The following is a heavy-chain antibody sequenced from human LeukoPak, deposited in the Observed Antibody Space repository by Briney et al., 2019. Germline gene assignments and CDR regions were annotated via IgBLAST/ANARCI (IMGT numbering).Heavy chain of an antibody. CDR1: GFTFSSYG. Sequence: PGGSLRLSCAASGFTFSSYGMHWVRQAPGKGLEWLAVIWYDGSNKYYADSVKGRFTISRDNSKNTLYLQMNSLRAEDTAVYYCARESHSRPFDYWGQGTLVTVSS. D-gene: IGHD5-18*01. V-gene: IGHV3-33*01. J-gene: IGHJ4*02. CDR3: ARESHSRPFDY. CDR2: IWYDGSNK.